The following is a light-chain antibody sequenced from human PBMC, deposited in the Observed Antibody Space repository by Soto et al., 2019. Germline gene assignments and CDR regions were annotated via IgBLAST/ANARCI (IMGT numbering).Light chain of an antibody. V-gene: IGKV1-8*01. Sequence: AIRMTQSPSSLSASTGDRVTITCRASQGISSYLAWYQQKPGKAPKLLIYKASTLKSGVPSRFSGSGSGTDFTLTISCLQSEDFATYYCQQYYSYPLITFGQGTRLEIK. CDR3: QQYYSYPLIT. CDR2: KAS. J-gene: IGKJ5*01. CDR1: QGISSY.